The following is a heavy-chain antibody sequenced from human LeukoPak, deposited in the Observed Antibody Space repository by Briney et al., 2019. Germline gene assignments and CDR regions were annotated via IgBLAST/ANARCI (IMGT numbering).Heavy chain of an antibody. J-gene: IGHJ5*02. CDR2: INPDGSTT. V-gene: IGHV3-74*01. CDR3: ARVLSGSWDWFDP. D-gene: IGHD3-22*01. CDR1: GFTFSRYW. Sequence: PGGSLRLSCAASGFTFSRYWKHWVRQAPGKGLEWVSRINPDGSTTTYADSVKGRFTISRDNAKNTVYLQMNSLRAEDTAVYYCARVLSGSWDWFDPWGQGTLVTVSS.